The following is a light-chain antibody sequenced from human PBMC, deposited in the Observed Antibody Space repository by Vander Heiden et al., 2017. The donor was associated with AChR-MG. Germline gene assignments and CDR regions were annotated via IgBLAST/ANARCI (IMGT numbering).Light chain of an antibody. J-gene: IGKJ1*01. CDR2: GAS. CDR3: HQFGSSPQT. CDR1: QSVSSSY. Sequence: EVALPQSPATLSLSPGERATRSCGASQSVSSSYLAWYQQKPGQAPRLLIYGASGRATGIPDTFSGSGSGTDFTLTISRLEPEDFAVYYCHQFGSSPQTFGQGTKVEIK. V-gene: IGKV3-20*01.